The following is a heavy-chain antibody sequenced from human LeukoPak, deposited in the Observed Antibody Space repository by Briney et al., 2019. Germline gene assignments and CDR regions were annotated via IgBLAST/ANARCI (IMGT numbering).Heavy chain of an antibody. V-gene: IGHV1-69*04. J-gene: IGHJ6*02. CDR3: ARKAAYFYAMDV. CDR1: GGTFSSYA. CDR2: IIPILGIA. Sequence: SVKVSCKASGGTFSSYAISWVRRAPGQGLEWMGRIIPILGIANYAQKFQGRVTITADKSTSTAYMELSSLRSEDTAVYYCARKAAYFYAMDVWGQGTTVTVSS.